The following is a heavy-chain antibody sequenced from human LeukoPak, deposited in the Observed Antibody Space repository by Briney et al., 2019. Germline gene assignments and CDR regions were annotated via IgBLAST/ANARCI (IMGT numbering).Heavy chain of an antibody. CDR3: ARCPRISGSYYSTPRDYYFDY. V-gene: IGHV4-31*03. D-gene: IGHD1-26*01. CDR1: GGSISSGGYY. J-gene: IGHJ4*02. CDR2: IYYSGST. Sequence: PSETLSLTCTVSGGSISSGGYYWSWIRQHPGKGLEWIGYIYYSGSTYYNPSLKSRVTISVDTSKNQFSLKLSSVTAADTAVYYCARCPRISGSYYSTPRDYYFDYWGQGTLVTVSS.